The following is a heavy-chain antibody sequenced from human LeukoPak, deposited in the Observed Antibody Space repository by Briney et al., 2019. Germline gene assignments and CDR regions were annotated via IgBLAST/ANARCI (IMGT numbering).Heavy chain of an antibody. CDR1: GFTVSSNY. CDR3: TRNWGSDNWFDP. Sequence: GGSLRLSCAASGFTVSSNYMTWVRQAPGKGLEWVSVIYSGGSTYYADSVKGRFTISRDNSKNTLYLQMNSLRAEDTAVYCCTRNWGSDNWFDPWGQGTLVTVSS. V-gene: IGHV3-53*01. J-gene: IGHJ5*02. CDR2: IYSGGST. D-gene: IGHD7-27*01.